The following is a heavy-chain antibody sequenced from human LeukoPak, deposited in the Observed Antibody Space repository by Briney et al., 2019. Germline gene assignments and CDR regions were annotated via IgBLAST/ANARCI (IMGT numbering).Heavy chain of an antibody. CDR3: ARDYGGSSPFDY. CDR1: GFTFSSYS. V-gene: IGHV3-21*01. Sequence: GGSLRLSCAASGFTFSSYSMNWVRQAPGKGLEWLSSISGSSSYIYYADSVKGRYTISRDNARNSLYLQMNSLRAEDTAVYYCARDYGGSSPFDYWGQGTLVTVSS. J-gene: IGHJ4*02. CDR2: ISGSSSYI. D-gene: IGHD4-23*01.